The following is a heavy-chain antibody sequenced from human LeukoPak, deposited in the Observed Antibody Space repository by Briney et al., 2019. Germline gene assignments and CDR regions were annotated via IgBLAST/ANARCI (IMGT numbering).Heavy chain of an antibody. J-gene: IGHJ6*04. D-gene: IGHD6-19*01. CDR2: ISYDGSNK. V-gene: IGHV3-30*04. Sequence: GRSLRLSCAASGFTFSSYAMHWVRQAPGKGLEWVAVISYDGSNKYYADSVKGRFTISRDNSKNTLYLQMNSLRAEDTAVYYCASEYSSGWYMDVWGKGTTVTVSS. CDR3: ASEYSSGWYMDV. CDR1: GFTFSSYA.